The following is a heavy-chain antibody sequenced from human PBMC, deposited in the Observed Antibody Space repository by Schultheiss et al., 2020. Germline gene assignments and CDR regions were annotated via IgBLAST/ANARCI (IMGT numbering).Heavy chain of an antibody. CDR3: AREQWLVGYNWFDP. D-gene: IGHD6-19*01. V-gene: IGHV4-39*07. CDR1: GGSISSSSYY. CDR2: IHTAWST. J-gene: IGHJ5*02. Sequence: SETLSLTCTVSGGSISSSSYYWGWIRQPPGKGLEWIGSIHTAWSTNYNPSLLSRVTMSLDTSKNQVSMNLRSVTAADTAVYYCAREQWLVGYNWFDPWGQGTLVTVSS.